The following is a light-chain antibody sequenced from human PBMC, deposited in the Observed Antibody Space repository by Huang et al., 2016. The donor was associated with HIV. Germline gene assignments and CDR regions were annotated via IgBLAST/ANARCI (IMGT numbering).Light chain of an antibody. CDR1: QTFLYSPNNKNY. CDR3: HQYYRSPWT. Sequence: DIVMTQSPDSLAVSLGERATINCKSSQTFLYSPNNKNYLAWYQQKPGQPPKRLSYGASTRESGVPDRFSGSGSGTDFTLTISSLQAADVAVYYCHQYYRSPWTFGQGTKVEIK. V-gene: IGKV4-1*01. J-gene: IGKJ1*01. CDR2: GAS.